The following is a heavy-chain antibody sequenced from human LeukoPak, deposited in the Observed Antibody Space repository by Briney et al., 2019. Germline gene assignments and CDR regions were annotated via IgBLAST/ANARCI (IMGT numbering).Heavy chain of an antibody. Sequence: PLETLSLTCTVSGGSISSSSYYWGWIRQPPGKGLEWIGSIYYSGSTYYNPSLKSRVTISVDTSKNQFSLKLSSVTAADTAVYYCARGFTGFYFDYWGQGTLVTVSS. CDR2: IYYSGST. J-gene: IGHJ4*02. CDR1: GGSISSSSYY. D-gene: IGHD3-9*01. CDR3: ARGFTGFYFDY. V-gene: IGHV4-39*07.